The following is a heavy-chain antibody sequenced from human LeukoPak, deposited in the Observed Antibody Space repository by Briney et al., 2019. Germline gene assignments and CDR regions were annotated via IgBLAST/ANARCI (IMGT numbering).Heavy chain of an antibody. Sequence: GGTLGLSCAASGFTFSSYGMSWVRQAPGKGLEWVSAISGSGGSTYYADSVKGRLTISRDNSKNTLYLQMNSLRAEDTAVYYCAKDLSYGGNRGFDYWGQGTLVTVSS. V-gene: IGHV3-23*01. D-gene: IGHD4-23*01. CDR3: AKDLSYGGNRGFDY. J-gene: IGHJ4*02. CDR1: GFTFSSYG. CDR2: ISGSGGST.